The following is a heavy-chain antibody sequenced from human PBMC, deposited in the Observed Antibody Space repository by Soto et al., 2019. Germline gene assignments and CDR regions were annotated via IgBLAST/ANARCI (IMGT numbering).Heavy chain of an antibody. V-gene: IGHV3-23*01. J-gene: IGHJ4*02. CDR1: GFTFSSHA. CDR2: ISGSGGTT. Sequence: GGSLRLSCAASGFTFSSHAMSWVRQAPGKGLEWVSTISGSGGTTFYPDSVKGRFTISRDNSKNTLYLQMNSLTAEDTAVYYCAKRDDAAHYYFDYWGQGALVTVS. D-gene: IGHD2-15*01. CDR3: AKRDDAAHYYFDY.